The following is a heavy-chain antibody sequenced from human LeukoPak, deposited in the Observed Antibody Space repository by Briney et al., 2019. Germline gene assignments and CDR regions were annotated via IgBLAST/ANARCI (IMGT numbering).Heavy chain of an antibody. J-gene: IGHJ5*01. CDR2: ISGNGGST. CDR1: GFSFSIYA. V-gene: IGHV3-23*01. CDR3: VKGGQRYDFWRFDF. Sequence: PGGSLRLSCEASGFSFSIYAMSWVRQAPGKVLEWVSSISGNGGSTYYANSVKGRFTIARDNSKNTLYMEMNSLTEENTALYYCVKGGQRYDFWRFDFWGRGTLVTVSS. D-gene: IGHD3-3*01.